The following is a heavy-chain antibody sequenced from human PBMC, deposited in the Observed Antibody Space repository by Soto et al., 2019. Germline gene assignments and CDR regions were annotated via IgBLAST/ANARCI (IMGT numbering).Heavy chain of an antibody. V-gene: IGHV5-51*01. CDR3: ARHPTPGYYYYGMDV. CDR1: GYSFTSYW. CDR2: IYPGDSDT. Sequence: PGESLKISCKGSGYSFTSYWIGWVRQMPGKGLEWMGIIYPGDSDTRYSPSFQGQVTISADKSISTAYLQWSSLKASDTAMYYCARHPTPGYYYYGMDVWGQGTTVTVSS. J-gene: IGHJ6*02.